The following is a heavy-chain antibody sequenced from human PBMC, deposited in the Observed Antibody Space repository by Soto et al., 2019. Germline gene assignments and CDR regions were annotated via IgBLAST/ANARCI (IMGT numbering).Heavy chain of an antibody. CDR1: GYTFTSYY. J-gene: IGHJ6*02. V-gene: IGHV1-46*01. CDR2: INPSGGST. CDR3: ARGDCSGGSCHNEYYYGMDV. D-gene: IGHD2-15*01. Sequence: ASVKVSCKASGYTFTSYYMHWVRQAPGQGLEWMGIINPSGGSTSYAQKFQGRVTMTRDTSTSTVYMELSSLRSEDTAVYYCARGDCSGGSCHNEYYYGMDVWGQGTTVTVSS.